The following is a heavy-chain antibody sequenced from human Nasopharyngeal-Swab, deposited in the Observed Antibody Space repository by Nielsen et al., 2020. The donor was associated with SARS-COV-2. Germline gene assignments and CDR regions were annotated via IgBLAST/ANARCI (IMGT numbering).Heavy chain of an antibody. V-gene: IGHV3-11*05. CDR2: ISSSSSYT. D-gene: IGHD3-10*01. CDR3: ARDRGLTMVRGVIKD. Sequence: GGSLRLSCAASGFTFSGYYMSWIRQAPGKGLEWVSYISSSSSYTNYADSVKGRFTISRDNAKNSLYLQMNSLRAEDTAVYYCARDRGLTMVRGVIKDWGQGTLVTVSS. CDR1: GFTFSGYY. J-gene: IGHJ4*02.